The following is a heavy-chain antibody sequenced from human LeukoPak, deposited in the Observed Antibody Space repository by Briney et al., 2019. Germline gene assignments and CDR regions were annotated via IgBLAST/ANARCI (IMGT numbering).Heavy chain of an antibody. Sequence: PGGSLRLSCEASGFTFSSYGLHWVRQAPGKGLECVAVISKDGSNEYYADPGKGRFTISRDNSKNTLYLQMNSLRTEDTAVYYCVRDRGDGYNQIDYWGQGTLVTVSS. CDR3: VRDRGDGYNQIDY. CDR2: ISKDGSNE. CDR1: GFTFSSYG. V-gene: IGHV3-30*04. J-gene: IGHJ4*02. D-gene: IGHD5-24*01.